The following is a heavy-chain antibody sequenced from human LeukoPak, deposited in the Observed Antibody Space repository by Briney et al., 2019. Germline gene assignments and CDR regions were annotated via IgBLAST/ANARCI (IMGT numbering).Heavy chain of an antibody. CDR2: FDPEDGET. D-gene: IGHD2-15*01. CDR1: GYTLTELS. V-gene: IGHV1-24*01. J-gene: IGHJ6*03. Sequence: GASVKVSCKVSGYTLTELSMHWVRQAPGKGLEWMGGFDPEDGETIYAQKFQGRVTMTEDTSTDTAYMELSSLRSEDTAVYYCATRRTLIAYCSGGSCYLGLDWDYMDVWGKGTTVTVSS. CDR3: ATRRTLIAYCSGGSCYLGLDWDYMDV.